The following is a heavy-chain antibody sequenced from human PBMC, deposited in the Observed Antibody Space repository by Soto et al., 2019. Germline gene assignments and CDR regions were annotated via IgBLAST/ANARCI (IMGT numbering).Heavy chain of an antibody. D-gene: IGHD3-16*01. CDR2: IYYSGST. J-gene: IGHJ4*02. CDR3: ARVAGGYYFDY. V-gene: IGHV4-59*01. CDR1: GGSISSYY. Sequence: SETLSLTCTVSGGSISSYYWSWIRQPPGKGLEWIGYIYYSGSTNYNPSLKSRVTISVDTSKNQFSLKLSSVTAADTAVYYCARVAGGYYFDYWGQGTLVTVSS.